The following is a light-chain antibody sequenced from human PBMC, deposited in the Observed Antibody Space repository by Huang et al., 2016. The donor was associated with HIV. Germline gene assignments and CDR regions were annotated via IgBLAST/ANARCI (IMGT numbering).Light chain of an antibody. J-gene: IGKJ3*01. V-gene: IGKV1-8*01. CDR1: QDINNF. Sequence: IRLTQSPSSLSASTGDRVTITCRANQDINNFLAWYQQRPGSVPKRLIYAASTLQSGVPSRLSGNGSGTDFTLTIGCLHSEDVATYYCQQYDIHPLTFGPGTRVDIK. CDR3: QQYDIHPLT. CDR2: AAS.